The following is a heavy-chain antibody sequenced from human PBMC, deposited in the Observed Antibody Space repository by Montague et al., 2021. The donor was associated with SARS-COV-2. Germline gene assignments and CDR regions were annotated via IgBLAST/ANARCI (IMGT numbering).Heavy chain of an antibody. CDR2: IYYSGST. J-gene: IGHJ4*02. CDR3: ARLPYILPGYAYFDF. Sequence: SETLSLTCTVSGDSISSYYWSWIRRPPGKGLEWLGYIYYSGSTNYNPSLKSRVTISVDTSKNQFSLRLSSVTAADTAVYYCARLPYILPGYAYFDFWGQGSLVIVSS. CDR1: GDSISSYY. D-gene: IGHD3-9*01. V-gene: IGHV4-59*08.